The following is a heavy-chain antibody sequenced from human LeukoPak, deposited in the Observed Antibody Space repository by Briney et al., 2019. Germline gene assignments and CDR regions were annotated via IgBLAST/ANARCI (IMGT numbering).Heavy chain of an antibody. D-gene: IGHD6-19*01. J-gene: IGHJ4*02. CDR3: AGRIAVAGTEYYFDY. Sequence: ASVKVSRKASGGTFSSYAISWVRQAPGQGLEWMGRIIPILGIANYAQKFQGRVTITADKSTSTAYMELSSLRSEDTAVYYCAGRIAVAGTEYYFDYWGQGTLVTVSS. V-gene: IGHV1-69*04. CDR1: GGTFSSYA. CDR2: IIPILGIA.